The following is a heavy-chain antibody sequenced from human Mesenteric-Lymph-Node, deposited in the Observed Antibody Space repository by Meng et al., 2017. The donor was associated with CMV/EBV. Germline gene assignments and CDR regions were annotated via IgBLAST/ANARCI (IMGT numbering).Heavy chain of an antibody. D-gene: IGHD3-22*01. V-gene: IGHV3-48*03. Sequence: GGSLRLSCAASGFTFSSYEMNWVRQAPGKGLEWVSYISSSGSTIYYADSVKGRFTISRDNARTSLYLQMSSLRAEDTAVYYCARPNSGYYDYWGQGTLVTVSS. CDR1: GFTFSSYE. J-gene: IGHJ4*02. CDR3: ARPNSGYYDY. CDR2: ISSSGSTI.